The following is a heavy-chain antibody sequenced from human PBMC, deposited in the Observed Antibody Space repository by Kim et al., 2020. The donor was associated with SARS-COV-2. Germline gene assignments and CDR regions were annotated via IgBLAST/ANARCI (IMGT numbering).Heavy chain of an antibody. Sequence: SETLSLTCAVSGGSISSSNWWRRLRPPPGRRLGSSEDIHHSGTTYNHPLINRVTISVDTSKNQLSLLLISVTAAATAVYYCSGGTLHQRVLVLHYYF. CDR3: SGGTLHQRVLVLHYYF. D-gene: IGHD6-13*01. V-gene: IGHV4-4*02. CDR2: IHHSGT. J-gene: IGHJ6*03. CDR1: GGSISSSNW.